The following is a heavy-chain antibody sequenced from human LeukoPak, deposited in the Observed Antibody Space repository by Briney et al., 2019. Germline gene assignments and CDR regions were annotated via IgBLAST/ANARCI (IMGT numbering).Heavy chain of an antibody. CDR3: ARDGYSGSYHAFDI. CDR1: GFTFSSCA. D-gene: IGHD1-26*01. V-gene: IGHV3-23*01. J-gene: IGHJ3*02. CDR2: ISGSGDST. Sequence: GGSLRLSCAASGFTFSSCAMSWVRQAPGKGLEWVSGISGSGDSTDYADSVKGRFTISRDNAKNSLYLQMNSLRAEDTAVYYCARDGYSGSYHAFDIWGQGTMVTVSS.